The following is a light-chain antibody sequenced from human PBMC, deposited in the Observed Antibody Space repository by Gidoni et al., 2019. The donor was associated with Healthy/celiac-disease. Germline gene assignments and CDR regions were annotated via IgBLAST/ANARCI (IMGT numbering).Light chain of an antibody. CDR1: QSVSSSY. CDR2: GAS. CDR3: QQYGSSPIT. V-gene: IGKV3-20*01. J-gene: IGKJ5*01. Sequence: EIVLTQSPGTLSLSQGERATLSCRASQSVSSSYLAWYQQKPGQAPRLLIYGASSRATGIPDFTLTISRLEPEDFAVYYCQQYGSSPITFGQGTRLEIK.